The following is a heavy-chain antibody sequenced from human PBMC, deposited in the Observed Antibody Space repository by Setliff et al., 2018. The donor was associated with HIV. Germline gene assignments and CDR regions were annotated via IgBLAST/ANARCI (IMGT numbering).Heavy chain of an antibody. V-gene: IGHV4-59*01. CDR1: GGSISGDY. Sequence: SETLSLTCTVSGGSISGDYWTWIRQTPGKGLEWIGYIYYSGSTKYNPSLTSRVTISVDTSKNHFSLKLTSVTAADTAVYYCARAEMATIVAFDIWGQGTMVTVSS. CDR3: ARAEMATIVAFDI. D-gene: IGHD5-12*01. J-gene: IGHJ3*02. CDR2: IYYSGST.